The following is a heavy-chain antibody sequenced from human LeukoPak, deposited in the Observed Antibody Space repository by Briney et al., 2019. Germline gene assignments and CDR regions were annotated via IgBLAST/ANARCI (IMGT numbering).Heavy chain of an antibody. CDR3: ARDGIVGATTYVDY. D-gene: IGHD1-26*01. Sequence: GRSLRLSCAASGFTFSSYGMHWVRQAPGKGLEWVAVIWYDGSNKYYADSVKGRFTISRDNSKNTLYLQMNSLRAEDTAVYYCARDGIVGATTYVDYWGQGTLVTVSS. CDR1: GFTFSSYG. V-gene: IGHV3-33*01. CDR2: IWYDGSNK. J-gene: IGHJ4*02.